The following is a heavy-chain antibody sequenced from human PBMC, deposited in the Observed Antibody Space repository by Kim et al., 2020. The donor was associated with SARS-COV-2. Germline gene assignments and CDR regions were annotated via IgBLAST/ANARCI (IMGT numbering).Heavy chain of an antibody. CDR2: ISYSGST. D-gene: IGHD6-6*01. CDR3: AREGLHPIYSSSGFGAFDI. Sequence: SETLSLTCTVSGGSISSYYWSWIRQPPGKGLEWIGYISYSGSTSYNPSLKSRVTMSVDTSSQHLSLQLSSVTAADTAVYYCAREGLHPIYSSSGFGAFDIWVKGTMVTVSS. J-gene: IGHJ3*02. V-gene: IGHV4-59*12. CDR1: GGSISSYY.